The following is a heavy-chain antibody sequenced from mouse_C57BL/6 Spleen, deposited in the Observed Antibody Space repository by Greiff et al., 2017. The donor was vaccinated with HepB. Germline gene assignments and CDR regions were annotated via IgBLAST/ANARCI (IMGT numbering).Heavy chain of an antibody. D-gene: IGHD2-14*01. CDR1: GVDFSRYW. CDR2: INPDSSTI. V-gene: IGHV4-1*01. J-gene: IGHJ4*01. Sequence: AASGVDFSRYWMSWVRRAPGKGLEWIGEINPDSSTINYAPSLKDKFIISRDNAKNTLYLQMSKVRSEDTALYYCARGDRRIYYAMDYWGQGTSVTVSS. CDR3: ARGDRRIYYAMDY.